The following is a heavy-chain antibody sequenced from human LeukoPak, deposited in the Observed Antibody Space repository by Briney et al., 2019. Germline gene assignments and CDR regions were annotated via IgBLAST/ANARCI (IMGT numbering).Heavy chain of an antibody. D-gene: IGHD3-22*01. CDR1: GGSISSYY. V-gene: IGHV4-59*01. CDR2: IYYSGST. Sequence: SETLSLTCTVSGGSISSYYWSWIRQPPGKGLEGIGYIYYSGSTNYNPSLKSRVTISVDTSKNQFSLKLSSVTAADTAVYYCARDRGDSSGYFMADYWGQGTLVTVSS. CDR3: ARDRGDSSGYFMADY. J-gene: IGHJ4*02.